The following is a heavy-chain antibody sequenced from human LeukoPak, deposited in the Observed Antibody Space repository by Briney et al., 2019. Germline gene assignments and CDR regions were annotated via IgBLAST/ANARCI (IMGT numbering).Heavy chain of an antibody. V-gene: IGHV3-33*08. Sequence: GGSLRLSCAASGFTFSSYGMHWVRQAPGRGLEWVAVIWYDGSNKYYADSVKGRFTISRDNSKNTLYLQMNSLRAEDTAVYYCARAAVVITTIDYWGQGTLVTVSS. CDR2: IWYDGSNK. CDR3: ARAAVVITTIDY. J-gene: IGHJ4*02. D-gene: IGHD3-22*01. CDR1: GFTFSSYG.